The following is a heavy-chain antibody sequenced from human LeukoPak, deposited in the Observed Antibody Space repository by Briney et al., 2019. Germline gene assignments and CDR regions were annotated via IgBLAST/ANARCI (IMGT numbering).Heavy chain of an antibody. J-gene: IGHJ4*02. V-gene: IGHV4-59*01. CDR3: ASSNPYCSGGSCLRNFDY. CDR1: GGSISSYY. D-gene: IGHD2-15*01. CDR2: IYYSGST. Sequence: SETLSLTCTVSGGSISSYYWSWIRQPPGKGLEWIGYIYYSGSTNYNLSLKSRVTISVDTSKNQFSLKLSSVTAADTAVYYCASSNPYCSGGSCLRNFDYWGQGTLVTVSS.